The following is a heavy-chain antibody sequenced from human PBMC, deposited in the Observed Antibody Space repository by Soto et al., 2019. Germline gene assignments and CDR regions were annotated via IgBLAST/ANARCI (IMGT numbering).Heavy chain of an antibody. D-gene: IGHD6-13*01. CDR1: GYTFTSYG. Sequence: ASVKVSCRASGYTFTSYGISWVRQAPGQGLEWMGWISAYNGNTNYAQKLQGRVTMTTDTSKSTAYMELRSLRSDDTAVYYCARDLSSSSWYGRYYYYCMDVGGQGTTVTVSS. CDR3: ARDLSSSSWYGRYYYYCMDV. V-gene: IGHV1-18*01. J-gene: IGHJ6*02. CDR2: ISAYNGNT.